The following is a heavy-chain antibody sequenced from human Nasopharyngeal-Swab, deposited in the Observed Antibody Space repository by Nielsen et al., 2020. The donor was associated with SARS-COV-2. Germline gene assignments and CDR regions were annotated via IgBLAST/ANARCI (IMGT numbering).Heavy chain of an antibody. CDR3: ARGGDTAMVYDY. Sequence: SETLSLTCTVSGGSISSGGYYWSWIRQHPGKGLEWIGYIYYSGSTYYNPSLKSRVTISVDTSKNQFSLKLSSATAADTAVYYCARGGDTAMVYDYWGQGTLVTVSS. CDR1: GGSISSGGYY. J-gene: IGHJ4*02. CDR2: IYYSGST. V-gene: IGHV4-31*03. D-gene: IGHD5-18*01.